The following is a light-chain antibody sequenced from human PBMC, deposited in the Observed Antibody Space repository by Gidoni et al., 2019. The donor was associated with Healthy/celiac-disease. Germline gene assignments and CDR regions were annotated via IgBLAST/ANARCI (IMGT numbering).Light chain of an antibody. CDR3: QQSDSTQYT. Sequence: DIQMTQSPSSLSASVGDRVTITCRASQSISSYLNWYQQKPGKAPKLLIYAASSLQSGVPSRFSGSGAGTDFTLNISSLQTEDFATYYCQQSDSTQYTFGQGTKLEIK. J-gene: IGKJ2*01. CDR2: AAS. CDR1: QSISSY. V-gene: IGKV1-39*01.